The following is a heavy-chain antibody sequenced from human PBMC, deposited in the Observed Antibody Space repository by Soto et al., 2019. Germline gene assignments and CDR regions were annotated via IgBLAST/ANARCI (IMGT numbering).Heavy chain of an antibody. Sequence: ETLSLTCTVSGGSISSSSYYWGWIRQPPGKGLEWIGSIYYSGSTYYNPSLKSRVTVSVDTSKNQFSLKLSSVTAADTAVYYCAAYYDFWSGYSKDDNWFDPWGQGTLVTVSS. CDR2: IYYSGST. J-gene: IGHJ5*02. D-gene: IGHD3-3*01. CDR3: AAYYDFWSGYSKDDNWFDP. CDR1: GGSISSSSYY. V-gene: IGHV4-39*01.